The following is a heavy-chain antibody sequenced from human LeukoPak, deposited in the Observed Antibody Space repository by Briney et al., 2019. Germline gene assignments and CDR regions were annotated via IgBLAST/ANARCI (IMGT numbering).Heavy chain of an antibody. V-gene: IGHV4-59*12. CDR3: ARDLGIYGGFDY. J-gene: IGHJ4*02. CDR2: IYYSGST. CDR1: GGSISSYY. D-gene: IGHD3-16*01. Sequence: SETLSLTCTVSGGSISSYYWSWIRQPPGKGLEWIGYIYYSGSTNYNPSLKSRVTISVDRSKNQFSLKLSSVTAADTAVYYCARDLGIYGGFDYWGQGTLVTVPS.